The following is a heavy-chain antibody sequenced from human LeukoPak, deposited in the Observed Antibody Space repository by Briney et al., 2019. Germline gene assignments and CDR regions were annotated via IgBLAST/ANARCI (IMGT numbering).Heavy chain of an antibody. V-gene: IGHV3-23*01. CDR1: GFTFSSYA. CDR3: AKGDSSLPYYYFDY. D-gene: IGHD2-2*01. Sequence: GGSLRLSCAASGFTFSSYAMSWVRQAPGKGLEWVSGISGSGGSTYYADYVKGRFTISRDNSKNTLYLQMNSLRAEDTAVYYCAKGDSSLPYYYFDYWGQGTLVTVSS. CDR2: ISGSGGST. J-gene: IGHJ4*02.